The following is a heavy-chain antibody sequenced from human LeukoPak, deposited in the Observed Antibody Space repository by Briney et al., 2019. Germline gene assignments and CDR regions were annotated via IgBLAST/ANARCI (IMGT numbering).Heavy chain of an antibody. CDR2: IYYSGGT. J-gene: IGHJ4*02. Sequence: KSSETLSLTCTVSGGSVSSDIYYWNWIRQPPGKGLEWIGYIYYSGGTIYNPSLKSRVTISVDTSKNQFSLKLSSVTAADTAVYFCARAVITFGAAVAKGFDSWGQGTLVTVSS. CDR3: ARAVITFGAAVAKGFDS. D-gene: IGHD3-16*01. V-gene: IGHV4-61*01. CDR1: GGSVSSDIYY.